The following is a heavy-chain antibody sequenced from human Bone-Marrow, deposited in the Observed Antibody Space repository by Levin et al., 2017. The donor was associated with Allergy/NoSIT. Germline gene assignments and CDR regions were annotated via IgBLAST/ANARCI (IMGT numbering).Heavy chain of an antibody. CDR1: GGSISGYY. Sequence: SETLSLTCTVSGGSISGYYWSWIRQPPGKGLEWIGYISSSGGTNYHPSLKSRVTISLDTSKKQFFLQLSSVTAVDTATYYCAKEGGTARLGYIGVWGKGATVTVSS. V-gene: IGHV4-59*01. CDR3: AKEGGTARLGYIGV. J-gene: IGHJ6*03. D-gene: IGHD3-16*01. CDR2: ISSSGGT.